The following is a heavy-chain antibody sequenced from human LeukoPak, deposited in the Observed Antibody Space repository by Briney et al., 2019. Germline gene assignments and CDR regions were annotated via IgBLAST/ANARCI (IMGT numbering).Heavy chain of an antibody. Sequence: GGSLRLSCAASGFTFSSYAMSWVRQAPGKGLEWVSAISGSGGSTYYADSAKGRFTISRDNSKNTLYLQMNSLRAEDTAVYYCASHYGDYVDYFHYWGQGTLVTVSS. CDR1: GFTFSSYA. CDR2: ISGSGGST. J-gene: IGHJ4*02. CDR3: ASHYGDYVDYFHY. D-gene: IGHD4-17*01. V-gene: IGHV3-23*01.